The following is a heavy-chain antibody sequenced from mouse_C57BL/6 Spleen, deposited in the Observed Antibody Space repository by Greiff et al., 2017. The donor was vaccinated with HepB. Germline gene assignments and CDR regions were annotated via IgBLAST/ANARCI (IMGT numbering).Heavy chain of an antibody. J-gene: IGHJ3*01. V-gene: IGHV1-26*01. CDR2: INPNNGGT. CDR1: GYTFTDYY. Sequence: EVKLQQSGPELVKPGASVKISCKASGYTFTDYYMNWVKQSHGKSLEWIGDINPNNGGTSYNQKFKGKATLTVDKSSSTAYMELRSLTSEDSAVYYCARRHYDYDVGTWFAYWGQGTLVTVSA. D-gene: IGHD2-4*01. CDR3: ARRHYDYDVGTWFAY.